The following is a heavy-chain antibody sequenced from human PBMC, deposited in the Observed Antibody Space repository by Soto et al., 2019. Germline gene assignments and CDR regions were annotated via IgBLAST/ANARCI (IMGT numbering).Heavy chain of an antibody. J-gene: IGHJ5*02. D-gene: IGHD2-2*01. CDR3: ARDPCSSNSCTWSNWFDP. V-gene: IGHV3-48*02. Sequence: GGSLSLSCAASGFTFSSYSMNWVRQAPGKGLEWVSYISSSSSTIYYADSVKGRFTISRDNAKNSLYLQMNSLRDEDTAVYYCARDPCSSNSCTWSNWFDPWGQGTLVTVSS. CDR2: ISSSSSTI. CDR1: GFTFSSYS.